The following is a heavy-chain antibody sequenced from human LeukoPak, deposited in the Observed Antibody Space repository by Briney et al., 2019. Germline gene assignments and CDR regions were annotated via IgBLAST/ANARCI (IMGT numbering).Heavy chain of an antibody. CDR3: ANHRAFDSSVYYYGY. V-gene: IGHV3-23*01. CDR1: GFTFNIYP. Sequence: GGSLGLSCAASGFTFNIYPMSWVRQAPGRGLEWISAITGSGGVTYYADSVKGRFTISRDNSRNTLYLQMNSLGAEDTAVYYCANHRAFDSSVYYYGYWGQGTLVTVSS. CDR2: ITGSGGVT. J-gene: IGHJ4*02. D-gene: IGHD3-22*01.